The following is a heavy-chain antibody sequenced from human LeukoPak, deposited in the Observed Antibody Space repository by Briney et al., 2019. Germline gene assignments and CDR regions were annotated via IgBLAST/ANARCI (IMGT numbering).Heavy chain of an antibody. CDR1: GYTFTNYG. Sequence: GASVKVSCKASGYTFTNYGITWVRQAPGQGLEWMGWISAYIGNTNYAQKLQGRVTMTTDTSTSTAYMELRSLRSDDTAVYYCARDSGVGTQFGGNINYWGQGTLVTVSS. CDR3: ARDSGVGTQFGGNINY. CDR2: ISAYIGNT. J-gene: IGHJ4*02. V-gene: IGHV1-18*01. D-gene: IGHD3-10*01.